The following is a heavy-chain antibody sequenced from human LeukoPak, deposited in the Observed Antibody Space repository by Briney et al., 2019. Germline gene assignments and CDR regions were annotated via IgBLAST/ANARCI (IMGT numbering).Heavy chain of an antibody. J-gene: IGHJ6*02. CDR2: IIPILGIA. V-gene: IGHV1-69*04. CDR3: ARGDYGGNSGGYYYYGMDV. D-gene: IGHD4-23*01. CDR1: GGTFSSYA. Sequence: SVKVSCKASGGTFSSYAISWVRQAPGQGLEWMGRIIPILGIANYAQKFQGRVTITADKSTSTAYMELSSLRSEDTAVYYCARGDYGGNSGGYYYYGMDVWGQGTTVTVSS.